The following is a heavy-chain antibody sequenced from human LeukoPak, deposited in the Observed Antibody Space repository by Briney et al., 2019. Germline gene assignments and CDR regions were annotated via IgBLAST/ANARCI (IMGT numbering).Heavy chain of an antibody. J-gene: IGHJ6*03. CDR1: GASISGYL. CDR2: VYDNGDT. CDR3: ARLSDYDVDTSHYMDV. D-gene: IGHD3-22*01. Sequence: SETLSPTCTVSGASISGYLWTWIRQPPGKGLEWIGYVYDNGDTNYHPSFTGRVSISVDVSKNQFSLKLTSVLAADTADYFCARLSDYDVDTSHYMDVWGKGTTVTVSS. V-gene: IGHV4-59*01.